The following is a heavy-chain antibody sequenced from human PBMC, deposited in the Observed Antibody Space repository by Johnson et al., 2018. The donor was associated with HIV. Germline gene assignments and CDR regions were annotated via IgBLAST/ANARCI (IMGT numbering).Heavy chain of an antibody. D-gene: IGHD1-7*01. CDR2: IGTAGDT. V-gene: IGHV3-13*01. CDR1: GFTFSSYD. CDR3: ARASNYEYDAFDI. Sequence: VQLVESGGGLVQPGGSLRLSCAASGFTFSSYDMHWVRQATGKGLEWVSAIGTAGDTYYPGSVTGRFTISSENAKNSLYLQMNSLRGGDTAVYYCARASNYEYDAFDIWGQVTMVTVSS. J-gene: IGHJ3*02.